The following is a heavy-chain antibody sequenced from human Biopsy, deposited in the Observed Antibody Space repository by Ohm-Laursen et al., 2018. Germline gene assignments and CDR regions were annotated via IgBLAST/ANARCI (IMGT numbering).Heavy chain of an antibody. J-gene: IGHJ6*02. Sequence: SDTLSLTCTVSGGSISSDYWSWIPQTPGKGLEWIGYIYYSGGTNYNPSLKSRVTISVDTSKNQFSLRLNSVTATDTAVYYCARATNSAGWPYYYFYGMDVWGQGTTVTVSS. V-gene: IGHV4-59*07. CDR2: IYYSGGT. CDR3: ARATNSAGWPYYYFYGMDV. CDR1: GGSISSDY. D-gene: IGHD6-19*01.